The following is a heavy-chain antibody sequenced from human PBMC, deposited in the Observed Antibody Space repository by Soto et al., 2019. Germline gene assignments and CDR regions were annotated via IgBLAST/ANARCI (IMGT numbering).Heavy chain of an antibody. Sequence: PSETLSLTCTVSGGAISSHYWSWVRQAPGKGLEWVSGINWNGGSTGYADSVKGRFTISRDNAKNSLYLQMNSLRAEDTALYYCARDGVRYFDWLLYPATTTIDYWGQGTLVTVSS. J-gene: IGHJ4*02. V-gene: IGHV3-20*04. CDR3: ARDGVRYFDWLLYPATTTIDY. CDR1: GGAISSHY. D-gene: IGHD3-9*01. CDR2: INWNGGST.